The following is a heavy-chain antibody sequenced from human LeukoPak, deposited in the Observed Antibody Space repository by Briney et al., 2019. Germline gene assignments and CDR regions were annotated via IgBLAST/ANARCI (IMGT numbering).Heavy chain of an antibody. V-gene: IGHV3-21*01. Sequence: GGSLRLSCGASGFTFSHHWMSWVRQAPGKGLEWVSSISGSSTYIYYADSVKGRFTISRDNAKNSLYLHMNSLRAEDTAVYYCARRYCSGGSCYCDYWGQGTLVTVSS. CDR3: ARRYCSGGSCYCDY. D-gene: IGHD2-15*01. CDR2: ISGSSTYI. J-gene: IGHJ4*02. CDR1: GFTFSHHW.